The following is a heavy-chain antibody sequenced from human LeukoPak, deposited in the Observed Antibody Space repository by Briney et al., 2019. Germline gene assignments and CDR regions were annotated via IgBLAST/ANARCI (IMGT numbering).Heavy chain of an antibody. D-gene: IGHD3-16*01. CDR3: AVRLGLHFIDY. Sequence: PSETLSLTCTVSGGSISSSSYYWGWIRQPPGKGLEWIGSIYYSGSTYYNPSLKSRVTISVDTSKNQFSLKLSSVTAADTAVYYGAVRLGLHFIDYGGQETRAPVSS. V-gene: IGHV4-39*01. CDR1: GGSISSSSYY. CDR2: IYYSGST. J-gene: IGHJ4*02.